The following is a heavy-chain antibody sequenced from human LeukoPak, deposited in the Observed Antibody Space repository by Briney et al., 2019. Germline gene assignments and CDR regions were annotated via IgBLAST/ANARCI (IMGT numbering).Heavy chain of an antibody. CDR1: GFTFSSYW. Sequence: GGSLRLSCAASGFTFSSYWMSWVRQAPGKGLEWVANIKQDGSEKYYVDSVKGRFTISRDNAKNSLYLQMNSLRAEDTAVYYCARDFYVWGSYRSYYFDYWGQGTLVTVSS. CDR3: ARDFYVWGSYRSYYFDY. CDR2: IKQDGSEK. J-gene: IGHJ4*02. V-gene: IGHV3-7*01. D-gene: IGHD3-16*02.